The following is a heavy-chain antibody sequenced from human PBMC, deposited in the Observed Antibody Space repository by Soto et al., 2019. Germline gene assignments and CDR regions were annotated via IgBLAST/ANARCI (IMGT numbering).Heavy chain of an antibody. D-gene: IGHD6-6*01. CDR3: ARSVSLWGSSGNFDY. V-gene: IGHV4-30-2*01. Sequence: SETLSLTCAVSGGSISSGGYSWSWIRQPPGKGLEWIGYIYHSGSTYYNPSLKSRVTISVDRSKNQFSLKLSSVTAADTAVYYCARSVSLWGSSGNFDYWGQGTLVTVSS. CDR2: IYHSGST. CDR1: GGSISSGGYS. J-gene: IGHJ4*02.